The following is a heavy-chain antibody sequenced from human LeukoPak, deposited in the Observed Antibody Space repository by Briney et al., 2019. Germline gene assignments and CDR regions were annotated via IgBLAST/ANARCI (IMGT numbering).Heavy chain of an antibody. D-gene: IGHD4-17*01. CDR3: ARSYGDYKY. V-gene: IGHV4-34*01. Sequence: PSETLSLTCAVYGGSFSGYYWSWIRQPPGKGLEWIGEINHSGSTNYNPPLKSRVTISVDTSKNQFSLKLSSVTAADTAVYYCARSYGDYKYWGQGTLVTVSS. J-gene: IGHJ4*02. CDR1: GGSFSGYY. CDR2: INHSGST.